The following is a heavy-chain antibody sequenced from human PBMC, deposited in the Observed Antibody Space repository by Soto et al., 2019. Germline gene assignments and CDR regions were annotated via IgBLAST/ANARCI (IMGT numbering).Heavy chain of an antibody. D-gene: IGHD1-1*01. V-gene: IGHV3-23*01. J-gene: IGHJ4*02. CDR2: ISASGGDT. Sequence: EVQLLESGGGLLQPGGSLRLSCAASGFTFTNYPMSWVRQAPGKGLEWVSAISASGGDTYYTESVEGRFTISRDNSKNTLYLQMNSVRAEDTAIYYCAKKRSLSKAPFDYWGQGTLVTVSS. CDR3: AKKRSLSKAPFDY. CDR1: GFTFTNYP.